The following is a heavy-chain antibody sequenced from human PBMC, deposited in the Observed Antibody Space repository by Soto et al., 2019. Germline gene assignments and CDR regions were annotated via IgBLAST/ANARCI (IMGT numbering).Heavy chain of an antibody. V-gene: IGHV1-46*01. CDR1: EYTFSNYY. Sequence: ASVKVSCKASEYTFSNYYIHWVRQAPGQGLEWMARINPSGGATGYAQTFQVRVAVTMDTSASTVFMELSSLRSADTAVYYCARGGGGCTDGLRNMNFYFALDVWGQGTTVTVSS. D-gene: IGHD2-8*01. J-gene: IGHJ6*02. CDR2: INPSGGAT. CDR3: ARGGGGCTDGLRNMNFYFALDV.